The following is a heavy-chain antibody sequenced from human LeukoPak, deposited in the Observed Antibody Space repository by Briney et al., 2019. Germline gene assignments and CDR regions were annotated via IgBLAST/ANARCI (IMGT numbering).Heavy chain of an antibody. V-gene: IGHV4-39*07. CDR3: AKEPTGAKTFDS. CDR2: LFYSGST. J-gene: IGHJ4*02. Sequence: SETLSLTCTVSGGSISSTPYYWGWIRQPPGKGLEWIGTLFYSGSTYYNPSLRSRVAISVDTANNQFSLRLSSVTAADTAVYYCAKEPTGAKTFDSWGQGTLVTVSS. D-gene: IGHD7-27*01. CDR1: GGSISSTPYY.